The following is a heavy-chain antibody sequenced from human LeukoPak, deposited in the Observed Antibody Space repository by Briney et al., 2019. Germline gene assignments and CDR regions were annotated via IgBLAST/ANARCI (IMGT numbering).Heavy chain of an antibody. CDR2: IYYSGST. CDR1: GGSISSYY. J-gene: IGHJ4*02. Sequence: SETLSLTCTVSGGSISSYYWSWIRQPPGKGLEWIGYIYYSGSTNYNPSLKSRVTISVDTSKNQFSLKLSSVTAADTAVYYCASQRVDYGSGSMGNWGLGILVTVSS. V-gene: IGHV4-59*01. CDR3: ASQRVDYGSGSMGN. D-gene: IGHD3-10*01.